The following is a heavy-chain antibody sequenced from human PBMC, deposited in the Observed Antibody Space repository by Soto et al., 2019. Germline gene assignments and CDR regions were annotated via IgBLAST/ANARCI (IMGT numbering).Heavy chain of an antibody. CDR1: GFTFSSYS. D-gene: IGHD3-22*01. V-gene: IGHV3-21*01. Sequence: EVQLVESGGGLVKPGGSLRLSCAASGFTFSSYSMKWVRKAAGKGLEWVSSISSSSSYIYYADSLKGRFTISRDNAKNSPYLQLNSLRAEDTSVYHCAREVTYYYDSRGYYPLDYWGQEHLFTVSS. J-gene: IGHJ4*02. CDR3: AREVTYYYDSRGYYPLDY. CDR2: ISSSSSYI.